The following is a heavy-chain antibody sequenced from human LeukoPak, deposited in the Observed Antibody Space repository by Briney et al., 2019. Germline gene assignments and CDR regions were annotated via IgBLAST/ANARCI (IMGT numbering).Heavy chain of an antibody. Sequence: HPGRSLRLSCAGSGITFSTYWMHWVRHAPGKGLVWVSRINSEGSTISYADSVKGRFTISRDNAKNTLFLQMNSLRAEDTAVYYCARISSDSISYYDHWGQGTLVTVSS. V-gene: IGHV3-74*01. CDR2: INSEGSTI. CDR3: ARISSDSISYYDH. D-gene: IGHD3-22*01. J-gene: IGHJ4*02. CDR1: GITFSTYW.